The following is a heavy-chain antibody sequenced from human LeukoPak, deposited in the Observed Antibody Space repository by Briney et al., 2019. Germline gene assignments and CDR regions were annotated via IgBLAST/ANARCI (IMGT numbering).Heavy chain of an antibody. D-gene: IGHD3-22*01. CDR3: ARDINYYDSSGYYKDY. V-gene: IGHV3-23*01. Sequence: GGSLRLSCAASGFTFSSYAMNWVRQAPGKGLEWVSAISGSGGATYYADSVKGRFTISRDNSKNTLYLQMNSLGAEDTAVYYCARDINYYDSSGYYKDYWGQGTLVTVSS. CDR1: GFTFSSYA. J-gene: IGHJ4*02. CDR2: ISGSGGAT.